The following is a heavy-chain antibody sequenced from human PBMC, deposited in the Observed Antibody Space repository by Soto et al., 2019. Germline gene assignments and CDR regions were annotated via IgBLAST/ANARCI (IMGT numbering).Heavy chain of an antibody. J-gene: IGHJ4*02. CDR2: IFSNDEK. Sequence: QVTLKESGPVLVKPTETLTLTCTVSGFSLSNARMGVSWIRQPPGKALEWLAHIFSNDEKSYSTSLKSRLTTXKXTXXSQVVLTMTNMDPVDTATYYCARIGRGYSYGSGDYWGQGTLVTVSS. CDR3: ARIGRGYSYGSGDY. D-gene: IGHD5-18*01. V-gene: IGHV2-26*01. CDR1: GFSLSNARMG.